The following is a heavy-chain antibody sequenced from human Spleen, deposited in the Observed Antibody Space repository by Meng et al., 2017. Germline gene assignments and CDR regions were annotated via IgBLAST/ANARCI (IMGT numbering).Heavy chain of an antibody. D-gene: IGHD3-16*01. J-gene: IGHJ3*02. V-gene: IGHV3-74*01. CDR1: GFTFSNYW. CDR3: ARDLGAVEMTAGDIFDI. CDR2: IHSDGRNT. Sequence: GESLKISCVASGFTFSNYWMHWVRRAPGKGLEWVSRIHSDGRNTSLADSVKGRFTISRDNAKKTLYLQMNSLTLDDTAVYYCARDLGAVEMTAGDIFDIWGQGTVVTVSS.